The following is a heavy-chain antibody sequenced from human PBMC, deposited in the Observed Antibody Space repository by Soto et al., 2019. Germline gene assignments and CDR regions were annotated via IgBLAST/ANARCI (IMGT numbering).Heavy chain of an antibody. CDR2: IYYSGST. J-gene: IGHJ5*02. CDR3: ARDRDYYGSGIRSNWFDP. V-gene: IGHV4-31*03. Sequence: PSETLSLTCTVSGGSISSGGYYWSWIRQHPGKGLEWIGYIYYSGSTYYNQSLKSRVTISVDTSKNQFSLKLSSVTAADTALYYCARDRDYYGSGIRSNWFDPWGQGTLVTVSS. CDR1: GGSISSGGYY. D-gene: IGHD3-10*01.